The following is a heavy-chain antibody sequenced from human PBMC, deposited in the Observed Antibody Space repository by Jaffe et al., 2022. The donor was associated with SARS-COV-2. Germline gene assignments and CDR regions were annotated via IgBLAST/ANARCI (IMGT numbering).Heavy chain of an antibody. J-gene: IGHJ4*02. CDR3: TRGRLHYLPGRQPYFDY. CDR2: IRSKAYGGTT. CDR1: GFTFGDYA. Sequence: EVQLVESGGGLVKPGRSLRLSCTASGFTFGDYAMSWFRQAPGKGLEWVGFIRSKAYGGTTEYAASVKGRFTISRDDSKSIAYLQMNSLKTEDTAVYYCTRGRLHYLPGRQPYFDYWGQGTLVTVSS. V-gene: IGHV3-49*05. D-gene: IGHD5-18*01.